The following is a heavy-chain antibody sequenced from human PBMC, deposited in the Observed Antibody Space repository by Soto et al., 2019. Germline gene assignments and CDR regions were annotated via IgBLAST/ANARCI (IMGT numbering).Heavy chain of an antibody. Sequence: EVQLVESGGGLVKPGGSLRLSCAASGFTFSSYSMNWVRQAPGKGLVWVSSISSSSSYIYYADSVKGRFTISRDNAKNSLYLQMNSLRAEDTAVYYCATHRTFGGVIVYFDYWGQGTLVTVSS. V-gene: IGHV3-21*01. J-gene: IGHJ4*02. D-gene: IGHD3-16*02. CDR3: ATHRTFGGVIVYFDY. CDR2: ISSSSSYI. CDR1: GFTFSSYS.